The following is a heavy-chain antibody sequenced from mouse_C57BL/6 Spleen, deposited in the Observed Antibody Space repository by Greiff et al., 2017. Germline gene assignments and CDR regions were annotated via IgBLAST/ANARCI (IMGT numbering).Heavy chain of an antibody. CDR1: GYAFSSSW. J-gene: IGHJ4*01. V-gene: IGHV1-82*01. Sequence: VQLQQSGPELVKPGASVKISCTASGYAFSSSWMNWVKQRPGKGLEWIGRIYPGDGDTNYNGKFKGKATLTADKSSSTAYMQLSSLTSEDSAVYFCARDAMDYWGQGNSVTGSS. CDR3: ARDAMDY. CDR2: IYPGDGDT.